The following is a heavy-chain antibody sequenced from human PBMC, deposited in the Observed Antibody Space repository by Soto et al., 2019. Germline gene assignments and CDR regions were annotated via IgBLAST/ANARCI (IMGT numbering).Heavy chain of an antibody. CDR1: GGSISSGGYY. Sequence: QVQLQESGPGLVKPSQTLSLTCTVSGGSISSGGYYWSWIRQHPGKGLEWIGYIYYSGSTYYNPSLKSRVTISVDTSKNQFSLKLSSVTAADTAVYYCARGDQGDDFWSGYGVAPDRNNWFDPWGQGTLVTVSS. D-gene: IGHD3-3*01. CDR3: ARGDQGDDFWSGYGVAPDRNNWFDP. CDR2: IYYSGST. J-gene: IGHJ5*02. V-gene: IGHV4-31*03.